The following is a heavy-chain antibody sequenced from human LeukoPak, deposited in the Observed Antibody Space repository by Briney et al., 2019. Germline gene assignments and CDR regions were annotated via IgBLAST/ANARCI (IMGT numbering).Heavy chain of an antibody. J-gene: IGHJ4*02. Sequence: PSETLSLTCTVSGVSISSSNSYWGWIRQPPGKGLEWIGEINHSGSTNYNPSLKSRVTISVDTSKNQFSLKLSSVTAADTAVYYCARARWLQFLRLLSGFDYWGQGTLVTVSS. CDR2: INHSGST. V-gene: IGHV4-39*07. D-gene: IGHD5-24*01. CDR1: GVSISSSNSY. CDR3: ARARWLQFLRLLSGFDY.